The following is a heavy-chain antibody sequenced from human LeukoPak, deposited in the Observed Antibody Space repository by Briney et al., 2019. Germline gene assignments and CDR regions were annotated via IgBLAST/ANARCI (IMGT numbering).Heavy chain of an antibody. CDR2: ISYDGSNK. CDR3: AKTDDSYATVDY. Sequence: GGSLRLSCAVSRFTFSSYGMHWVRQAPGKGLEWVAVISYDGSNKYYADSVKGRFTISRDNSKNTLYLQMNSLRAEDTALYYCAKTDDSYATVDYWGQGTLVTVSS. D-gene: IGHD2-21*01. J-gene: IGHJ4*02. CDR1: RFTFSSYG. V-gene: IGHV3-30*18.